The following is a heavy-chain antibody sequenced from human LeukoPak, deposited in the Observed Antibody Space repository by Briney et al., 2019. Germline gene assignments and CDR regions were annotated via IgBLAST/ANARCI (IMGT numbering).Heavy chain of an antibody. CDR3: TRDSVGLVVVGDAFDI. CDR1: GFTFGDYA. CDR2: IRSKAYGGTT. V-gene: IGHV3-49*04. D-gene: IGHD2-21*01. J-gene: IGHJ3*02. Sequence: GGSLRLSCTASGFTFGDYAMSWVRHAPGKGLEWVGLIRSKAYGGTTEYAASVKGRFTISRDDSKSIAYLQMNSLKTEDTAVYYCTRDSVGLVVVGDAFDIWGQGTMVTVSS.